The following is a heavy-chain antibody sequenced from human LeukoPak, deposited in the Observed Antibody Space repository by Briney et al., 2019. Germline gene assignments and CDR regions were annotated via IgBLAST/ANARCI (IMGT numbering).Heavy chain of an antibody. D-gene: IGHD3-10*01. Sequence: GGSLRLSCAASGFTFSSYGMHWVRQAPGKGLEWVAVISYDGSNKYYADSVRGRFTISRDNSKNTLYLQMNSLRAEDTAVYYCAKDVTSRITMVRGVIIWGLDYWGQGTLVTVSS. J-gene: IGHJ4*02. CDR2: ISYDGSNK. V-gene: IGHV3-30*18. CDR3: AKDVTSRITMVRGVIIWGLDY. CDR1: GFTFSSYG.